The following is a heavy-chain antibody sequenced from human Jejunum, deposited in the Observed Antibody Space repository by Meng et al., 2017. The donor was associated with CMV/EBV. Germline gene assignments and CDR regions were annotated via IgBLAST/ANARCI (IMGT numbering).Heavy chain of an antibody. V-gene: IGHV3-7*01. CDR3: ARGFWDIVVVPASTSVWDY. J-gene: IGHJ4*02. CDR1: SSYC. D-gene: IGHD2-2*01. Sequence: SSYCMSWVRQAPGKGLEWVANIKQDGSEKYYVDSVRGRFTISRDSAKNSLYLQMNSLRAEDTAVYYCARGFWDIVVVPASTSVWDYWGRGTLVTVSS. CDR2: IKQDGSEK.